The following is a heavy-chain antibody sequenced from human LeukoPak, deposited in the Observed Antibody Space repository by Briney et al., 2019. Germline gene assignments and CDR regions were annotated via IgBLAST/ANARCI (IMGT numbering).Heavy chain of an antibody. D-gene: IGHD4-17*01. CDR2: ISSSSSYI. CDR3: ARDFPDVYGDYVTI. J-gene: IGHJ4*02. CDR1: GFTFSSYS. V-gene: IGHV3-21*01. Sequence: PGGSLRLSCAASGFTFSSYSMNWVRQASGKGLEWVSSISSSSSYIYYADSVKGRFTISRDNAKNSLYLQMNSLRAEDTAVYYCARDFPDVYGDYVTIWGQGTLVTVSS.